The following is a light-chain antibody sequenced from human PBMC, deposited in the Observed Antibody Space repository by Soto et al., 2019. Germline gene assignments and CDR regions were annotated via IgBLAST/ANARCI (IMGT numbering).Light chain of an antibody. CDR2: DAS. Sequence: DIQMTQSPSSLSASVGDRVTITCRASQDSSNYLNWYQQRPGKAPKLLIYDASNLERGVPSRFSGTRSGTHFTFAITSLQPEDVATYYCQQSDSLPITFGYGTRLEI. CDR1: QDSSNY. V-gene: IGKV1-33*01. J-gene: IGKJ5*01. CDR3: QQSDSLPIT.